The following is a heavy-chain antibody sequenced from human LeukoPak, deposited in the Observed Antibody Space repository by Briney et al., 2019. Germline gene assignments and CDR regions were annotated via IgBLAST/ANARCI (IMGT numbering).Heavy chain of an antibody. CDR1: GFIFDDYA. CDR2: ISWNSRII. D-gene: IGHD3-9*01. Sequence: GGSLRLSCAASGFIFDDYAMYWVRQAPGKGLEWVSGISWNSRIIDYADSVKGQFTISRDNAKRALYLQMNTLTTEDTAFYYCASLTGAASGTYYFDFWGQGTLVTVSS. CDR3: ASLTGAASGTYYFDF. V-gene: IGHV3-9*01. J-gene: IGHJ4*02.